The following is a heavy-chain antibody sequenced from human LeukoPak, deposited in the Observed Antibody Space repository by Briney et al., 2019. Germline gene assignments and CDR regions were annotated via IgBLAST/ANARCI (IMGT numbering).Heavy chain of an antibody. Sequence: GGSLRLSCAASGFTFSSYAMSWVRQAPGKGLEWVSSISSSSSDISYADSVKGRFTISRDNAKSSLLLQMNSLRAEDTAVYYCARAPKGWIVTAISFDYWGQGTLVTVPS. CDR3: ARAPKGWIVTAISFDY. CDR2: ISSSSSDI. V-gene: IGHV3-21*01. D-gene: IGHD5-12*01. CDR1: GFTFSSYA. J-gene: IGHJ4*02.